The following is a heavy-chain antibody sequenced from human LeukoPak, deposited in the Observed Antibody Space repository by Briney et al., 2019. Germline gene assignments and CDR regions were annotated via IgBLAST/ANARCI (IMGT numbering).Heavy chain of an antibody. CDR1: GYTLTELS. CDR3: ATAESSTTTYYYGMDV. V-gene: IGHV1-24*01. J-gene: IGHJ6*02. D-gene: IGHD2-2*01. Sequence: ASVKVSCTVSGYTLTELSMHWVRQAPGKGLEWMGGFDPEDGETIYAQKFQGRVTMTEDTSTDTAYMELSSLRSEDTAVYYCATAESSTTTYYYGMDVWGQGTTVTVSS. CDR2: FDPEDGET.